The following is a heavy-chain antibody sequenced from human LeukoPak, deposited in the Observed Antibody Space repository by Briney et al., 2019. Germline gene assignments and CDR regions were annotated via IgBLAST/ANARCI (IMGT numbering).Heavy chain of an antibody. CDR3: ARDAVGPGSSRPFDY. D-gene: IGHD3-16*01. CDR1: GFTFSSYA. CDR2: IYSGGTT. Sequence: GGSLRLSCAASGFTFSSYAMHWVRQAPGKGLEWVSAIYSGGTTYYADSVKGRFTISRDNSKNTLYLQVNSLRAEDTAVYYCARDAVGPGSSRPFDYWGQGTLVTVSS. V-gene: IGHV3-66*01. J-gene: IGHJ4*02.